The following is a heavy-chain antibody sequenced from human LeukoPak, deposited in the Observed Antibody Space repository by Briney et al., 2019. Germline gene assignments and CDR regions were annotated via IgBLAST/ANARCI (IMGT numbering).Heavy chain of an antibody. J-gene: IGHJ6*03. CDR2: INWNGGST. CDR1: GFTFDDYG. V-gene: IGHV3-20*04. CDR3: ARAWDYYYYYMDV. D-gene: IGHD7-27*01. Sequence: GGSLRLSXAASGFTFDDYGMSWVRQAPGKGLEWVSGINWNGGSTGYADSVKGRFTISRDNAKNSLYLQMNSLRAEDTALYYFARAWDYYYYYMDVWGKGTTVTVSS.